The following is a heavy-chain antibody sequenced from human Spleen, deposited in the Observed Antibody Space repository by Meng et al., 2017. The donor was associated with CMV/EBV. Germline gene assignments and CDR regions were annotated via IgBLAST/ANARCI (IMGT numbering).Heavy chain of an antibody. V-gene: IGHV4-34*01. J-gene: IGHJ4*02. CDR2: INHSGRT. Sequence: SETLSLTCAVSGDSFRDHYWSWIRQSPGKGLEWIGEINHSGRTDYNPSLKSRVTISVDTSKNQFSLKLYSVTAADTAVYYCARDVAATYYFDYWGQGTLVTVSS. D-gene: IGHD6-13*01. CDR3: ARDVAATYYFDY. CDR1: GDSFRDHY.